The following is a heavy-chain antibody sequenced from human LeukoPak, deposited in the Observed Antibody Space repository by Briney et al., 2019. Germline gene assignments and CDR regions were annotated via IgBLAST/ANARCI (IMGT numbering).Heavy chain of an antibody. CDR1: GGTFSSYA. D-gene: IGHD2-2*01. CDR3: ASRLYCSNTRCRNFPFAY. V-gene: IGHV1-69*13. Sequence: SVKVSCKASGGTFSSYAINWVRQASGQGLEWMGGIIPIFGTANYAQKFQDRDTITADESTSTAYMELSSLRSEDTAIYYCASRLYCSNTRCRNFPFAYWGQGTLVTVSS. J-gene: IGHJ4*02. CDR2: IIPIFGTA.